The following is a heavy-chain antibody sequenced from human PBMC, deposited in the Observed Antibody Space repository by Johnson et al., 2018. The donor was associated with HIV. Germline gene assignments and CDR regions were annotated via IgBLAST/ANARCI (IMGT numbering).Heavy chain of an antibody. D-gene: IGHD3-3*02. Sequence: QVQLVESGGGLVQPGGSLRLSCAASGFTFSSYGMHWVRQAPGKGLEWVAVIWYDGSNKYYADSVKGRFTISRANSKNTLYLQMNSLRAEDTAVYYCAKSTQASIFRESGPYGAFDIWGQGTMVTVSS. V-gene: IGHV3-33*06. CDR3: AKSTQASIFRESGPYGAFDI. CDR1: GFTFSSYG. J-gene: IGHJ3*02. CDR2: IWYDGSNK.